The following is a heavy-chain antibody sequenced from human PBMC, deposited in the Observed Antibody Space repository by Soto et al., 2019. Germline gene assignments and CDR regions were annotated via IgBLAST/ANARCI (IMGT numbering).Heavy chain of an antibody. Sequence: EVQLVESGGDLVQPGGSLRLSCAASGFTLSHYEMNWVRQAPGKGLEWLSFISSTSSAIYYADSVKGRFTISRENGKKSVYLQMNSLRAEDTAVYYCAGSRRNDAFWSDPQLGDGMDVWGQGTTVTVSS. CDR1: GFTLSHYE. CDR2: ISSTSSAI. J-gene: IGHJ6*02. V-gene: IGHV3-48*03. D-gene: IGHD3-3*01. CDR3: AGSRRNDAFWSDPQLGDGMDV.